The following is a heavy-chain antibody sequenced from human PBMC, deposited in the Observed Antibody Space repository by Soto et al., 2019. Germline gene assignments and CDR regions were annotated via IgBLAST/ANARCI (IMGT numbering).Heavy chain of an antibody. J-gene: IGHJ6*02. CDR2: ISSSSTI. CDR3: ARDLRPAAGNIDYYYYGMDV. V-gene: IGHV3-48*01. CDR1: GFTFSSYS. Sequence: GGSLRLSCAASGFTFSSYSMNWVRQAPGKGLEWVSYISSSSTIYYADSVKGRFTISRDNAKNSLYLQMNILRAEDTAVYYCARDLRPAAGNIDYYYYGMDVWGQGTTVTVSS. D-gene: IGHD6-13*01.